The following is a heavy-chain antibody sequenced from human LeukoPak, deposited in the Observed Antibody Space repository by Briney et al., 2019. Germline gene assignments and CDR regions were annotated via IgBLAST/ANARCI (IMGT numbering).Heavy chain of an antibody. Sequence: PSETLSLTCTVSGGSISNSDYFWAWIRQPPGKGLEWVASISYSGNTFYNASFKSRATISRDTSKNQFSLKLSSVTAADTAVYYCARAAQGSEIDYWGQGTLVTVSS. CDR2: ISYSGNT. J-gene: IGHJ4*02. CDR3: ARAAQGSEIDY. V-gene: IGHV4-39*07. CDR1: GGSISNSDYF. D-gene: IGHD2-15*01.